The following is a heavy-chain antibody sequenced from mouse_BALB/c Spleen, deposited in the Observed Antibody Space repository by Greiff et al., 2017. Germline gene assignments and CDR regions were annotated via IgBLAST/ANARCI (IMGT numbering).Heavy chain of an antibody. CDR2: ISYSGST. J-gene: IGHJ4*01. CDR3: AKNYYDYDEGGYYAMDY. D-gene: IGHD2-4*01. V-gene: IGHV3-2*02. CDR1: GYSITSDYA. Sequence: EVQLVESGPGLVKPSQSLSLTCTVTGYSITSDYAWNWIRQFPGNKLEWMGYISYSGSTSYNPSLKSRISITRDTSKNQFFLQLNSVTTEDTATYYCAKNYYDYDEGGYYAMDYWGQGTSVTVSS.